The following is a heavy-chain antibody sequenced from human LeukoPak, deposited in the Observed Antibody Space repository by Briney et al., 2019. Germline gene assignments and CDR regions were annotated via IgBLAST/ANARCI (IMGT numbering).Heavy chain of an antibody. V-gene: IGHV3-23*01. J-gene: IGHJ5*02. CDR1: GFTFTSYG. CDR3: AKAARYCSGGNCYSFDP. CDR2: ISGSGGST. D-gene: IGHD2-15*01. Sequence: PGGSLILSCVASGFTFTSYGMNWVRQAPGKGLEWVSTISGSGGSTDYADSVKGRFTISRDNSKNTLYLQMNSLRAEDTAVYYCAKAARYCSGGNCYSFDPWGQGALVTVSS.